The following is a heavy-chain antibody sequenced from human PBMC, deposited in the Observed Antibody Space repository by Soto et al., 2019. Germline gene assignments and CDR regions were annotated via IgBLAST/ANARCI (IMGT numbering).Heavy chain of an antibody. V-gene: IGHV4-34*02. CDR3: ARRLVNRPVDP. CDR1: GGSFSGYF. J-gene: IGHJ5*02. Sequence: QVQLQQWGAGLLKPSETLSLTCAVYGGSFSGYFWTWIRQPPGKGLEWIGQINHSGGTNYNPSLKSRVSISIYTSKNQFSLNLNSVSAADTAVYYCARRLVNRPVDPWGQGTLVTVSS. D-gene: IGHD2-15*01. CDR2: INHSGGT.